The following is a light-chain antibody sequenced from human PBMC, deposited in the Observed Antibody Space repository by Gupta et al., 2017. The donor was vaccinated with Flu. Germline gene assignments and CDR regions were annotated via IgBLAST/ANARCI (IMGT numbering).Light chain of an antibody. V-gene: IGKV3-15*01. J-gene: IGKJ4*01. CDR3: QHYNNWPT. CDR2: GAS. CDR1: QSVSSN. Sequence: EIVLTPSPATLSGSPGERATLSCRASQSVSSNLAWYQQKPGQAPRLLIYGASTRATGIAARFSGSGSGTEFTLTISSLQSEDFAVYYCQHYNNWPTFGGGTKVEI.